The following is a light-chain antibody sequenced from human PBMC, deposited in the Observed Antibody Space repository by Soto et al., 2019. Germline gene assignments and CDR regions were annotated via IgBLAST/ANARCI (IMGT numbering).Light chain of an antibody. Sequence: DIQMTHSPSPLSASVGDRVTITCRASQSISSWLAWYQQKPGKAPKLLIYDASSLESGVPSRFSGSGSGTEFTLTISSLQPDDFATYYCQQYNSYSWTFGQGTKV. J-gene: IGKJ1*01. CDR1: QSISSW. CDR2: DAS. CDR3: QQYNSYSWT. V-gene: IGKV1-5*01.